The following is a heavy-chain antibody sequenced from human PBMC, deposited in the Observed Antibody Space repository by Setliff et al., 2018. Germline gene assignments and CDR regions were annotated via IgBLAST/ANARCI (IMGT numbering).Heavy chain of an antibody. V-gene: IGHV1-46*01. D-gene: IGHD4-17*01. CDR3: ARDGEYDYGDYVRFDY. Sequence: ASVKVSCKASGYSFTTYNIHWFRQAPGQGLEWVGIIFPSDGSTAYAEKFQGGVTMTTDTSTSTAYMELRSLRSDDTAVYYCARDGEYDYGDYVRFDYWGQGTLVTVSS. CDR2: IFPSDGST. CDR1: GYSFTTYN. J-gene: IGHJ4*02.